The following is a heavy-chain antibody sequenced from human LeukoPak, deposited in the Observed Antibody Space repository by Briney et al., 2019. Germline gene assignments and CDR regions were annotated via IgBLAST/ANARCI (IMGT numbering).Heavy chain of an antibody. D-gene: IGHD2-2*01. Sequence: GESLKISCKGSGYSFTSYWIGWVRQMPGKGLEWMGIIYPGDSDTRYSPSFQGQVTISADKSISTAYLQWSSLKASDTAMYYCARTRSSTSYPYYYYGMDVWGQGTTVTVPS. CDR2: IYPGDSDT. CDR3: ARTRSSTSYPYYYYGMDV. V-gene: IGHV5-51*01. CDR1: GYSFTSYW. J-gene: IGHJ6*02.